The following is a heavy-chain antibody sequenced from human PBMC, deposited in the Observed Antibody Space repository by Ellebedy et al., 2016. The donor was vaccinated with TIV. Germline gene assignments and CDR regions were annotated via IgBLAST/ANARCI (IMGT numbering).Heavy chain of an antibody. D-gene: IGHD6-19*01. CDR2: INHSGST. CDR3: ARGRTFGAVADVFDY. CDR1: GGSISSYY. J-gene: IGHJ4*02. Sequence: MPSETLSLTCTVSGGSISSYYWSWIRQPPGKGLEWIGEINHSGSTNYNPSLKSRVTISVDTSKNQFSLKLSSVTAADTAVYYCARGRTFGAVADVFDYWGQGTLVTVSS. V-gene: IGHV4-34*01.